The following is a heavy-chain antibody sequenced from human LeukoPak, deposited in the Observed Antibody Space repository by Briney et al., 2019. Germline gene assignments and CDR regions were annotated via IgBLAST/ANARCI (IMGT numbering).Heavy chain of an antibody. D-gene: IGHD1-26*01. CDR2: INPSGGST. Sequence: GASVKVSCKASGYTFTSYGISWVRQAPGQGLEWMGIINPSGGSTSYAQKFQGRVTMTRDMSTSTVYMELSSLRSEDTAVYYCARAAVGAYYFDYWGQGTLVTVSS. CDR1: GYTFTSYG. V-gene: IGHV1-46*01. J-gene: IGHJ4*02. CDR3: ARAAVGAYYFDY.